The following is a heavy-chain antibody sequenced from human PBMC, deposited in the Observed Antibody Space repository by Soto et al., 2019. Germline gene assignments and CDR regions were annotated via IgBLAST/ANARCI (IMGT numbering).Heavy chain of an antibody. CDR1: GGSISSSSYD. CDR2: IYYSGIT. Sequence: XESLSLSCTVSGGSISSSSYDWGWIRQPPGKGLEWIVSIYYSGITYYNPSLKSRVTISVDTSKNQFSLKLSSVTAADTAVYYCAREDVAAGTSNWFDTWGQGTLVTVSS. V-gene: IGHV4-39*02. D-gene: IGHD6-13*01. CDR3: AREDVAAGTSNWFDT. J-gene: IGHJ5*02.